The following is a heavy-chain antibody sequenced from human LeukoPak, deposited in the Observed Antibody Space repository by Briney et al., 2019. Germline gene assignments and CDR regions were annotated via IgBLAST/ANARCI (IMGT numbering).Heavy chain of an antibody. CDR3: ARDLEMATTIDY. D-gene: IGHD5-24*01. CDR2: INPNSGGT. J-gene: IGHJ4*02. CDR1: GYTFTGYY. V-gene: IGHV1-2*02. Sequence: AASVKVSCKASGYTFTGYYMHWVRQAPGQGLEWMGWINPNSGGTNYAQKFQGRATMTRDTSISTAYMELSRLRSDDTAVYYCARDLEMATTIDYWGQGTLVTVSS.